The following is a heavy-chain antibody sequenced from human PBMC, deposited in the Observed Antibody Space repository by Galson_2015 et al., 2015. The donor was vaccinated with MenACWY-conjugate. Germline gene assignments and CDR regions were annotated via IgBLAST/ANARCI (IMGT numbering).Heavy chain of an antibody. CDR1: GFTFSDYY. CDR3: AKDQVAAAMMGRYGY. Sequence: SLRLSCAASGFTFSDYYMDWVRQAPGKGLEWVSGVSGSGESTYYADSVKGRFTISRDNSKNRLYLQMNSLRAEDTAVYYCAKDQVAAAMMGRYGYWGQGTLVTVSS. J-gene: IGHJ4*02. V-gene: IGHV3-23*01. D-gene: IGHD2-21*02. CDR2: VSGSGEST.